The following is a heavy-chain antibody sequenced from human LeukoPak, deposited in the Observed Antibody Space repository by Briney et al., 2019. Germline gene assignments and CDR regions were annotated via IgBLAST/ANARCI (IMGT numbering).Heavy chain of an antibody. CDR2: IFGSGGSP. CDR1: GFTFGSHA. CDR3: GKTTVGYSSGQKPAWPVDF. J-gene: IGHJ4*02. D-gene: IGHD5-18*01. V-gene: IGHV3-23*01. Sequence: GGSLRLSCEASGFTFGSHAMYWVRQAPGKGLEWVAGIFGSGGSPHYADSVKGRFTISRDNPRNTVYLQINSLGDDDTAVYYCGKTTVGYSSGQKPAWPVDFWGQGTLVTVSS.